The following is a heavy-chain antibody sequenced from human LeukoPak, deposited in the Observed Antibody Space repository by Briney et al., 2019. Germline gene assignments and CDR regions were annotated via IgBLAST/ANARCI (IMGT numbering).Heavy chain of an antibody. CDR2: ISYDGSNK. V-gene: IGHV3-30*18. CDR3: AKDSATMIVMIRRAPRGQLDY. CDR1: GFTFSSYW. D-gene: IGHD3-22*01. Sequence: GGSLRLSCAASGFTFSSYWMHWVRQAPGKGLEWVAVISYDGSNKYYADSVKGRFTISRDNSKNTLYLQMNSLRPEDTAVYYCAKDSATMIVMIRRAPRGQLDYWGQGTLVTVSS. J-gene: IGHJ4*02.